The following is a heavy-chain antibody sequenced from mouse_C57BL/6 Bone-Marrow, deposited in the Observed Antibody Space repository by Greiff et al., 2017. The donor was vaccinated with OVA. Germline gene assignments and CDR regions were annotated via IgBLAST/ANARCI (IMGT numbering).Heavy chain of an antibody. Sequence: EVKLVESGGGLVQPGGSLSLSCAASGFTFTDYYMSWVRQTPGKALEWLGFIRNKANGYTTEYSASVKGRFTISRDNSQSILYLQMNALGAEVSATYYCAIDDYGWLAYWGQGTLVTVSA. CDR1: GFTFTDYY. CDR2: IRNKANGYTT. J-gene: IGHJ3*01. V-gene: IGHV7-3*01. CDR3: AIDDYGWLAY. D-gene: IGHD2-4*01.